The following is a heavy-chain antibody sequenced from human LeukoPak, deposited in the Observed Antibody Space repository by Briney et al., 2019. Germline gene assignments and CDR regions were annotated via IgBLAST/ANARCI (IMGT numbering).Heavy chain of an antibody. D-gene: IGHD3-16*01. Sequence: PSETLSLTCSVPGGSISSGSYYRGWIRRPRGKGLEWIGAIYYTGATYYNPSLKSRVTISADTSKNQFSLKLTSVTAADTAVYYCARRGDYWGQGILVTVSS. V-gene: IGHV4-39*01. J-gene: IGHJ4*02. CDR2: IYYTGAT. CDR3: ARRGDY. CDR1: GGSISSGSYY.